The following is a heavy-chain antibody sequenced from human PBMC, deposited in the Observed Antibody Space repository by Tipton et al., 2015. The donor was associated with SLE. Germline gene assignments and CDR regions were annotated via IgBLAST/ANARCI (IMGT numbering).Heavy chain of an antibody. CDR2: IYYSGST. Sequence: TLSLTCAVYGGSFSGHYWSWICQPPGKGLEWIGSIYYSGSTYYNPSLKSRVTISVDTSKNQFSLKLSSVTAADTAVYYCARLGVVVTAIDYWGQGTLVTVSS. D-gene: IGHD2-21*02. V-gene: IGHV4-34*01. J-gene: IGHJ4*02. CDR3: ARLGVVVTAIDY. CDR1: GGSFSGHY.